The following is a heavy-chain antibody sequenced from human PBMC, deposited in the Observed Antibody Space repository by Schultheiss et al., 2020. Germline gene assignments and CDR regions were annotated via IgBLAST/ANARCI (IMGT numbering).Heavy chain of an antibody. CDR3: AKDRGYCSGGSCYYLDY. V-gene: IGHV3-30*02. Sequence: GGSLRLSCAASGFTFSSYGMHWVRQAPGKGLEWVAVIWYDGSNKYYADSVKGRFTISRDNSKNTLYLQMNSLRAEDTAVYYCAKDRGYCSGGSCYYLDYWGQGTLVTVSS. CDR1: GFTFSSYG. CDR2: IWYDGSNK. D-gene: IGHD2-15*01. J-gene: IGHJ4*02.